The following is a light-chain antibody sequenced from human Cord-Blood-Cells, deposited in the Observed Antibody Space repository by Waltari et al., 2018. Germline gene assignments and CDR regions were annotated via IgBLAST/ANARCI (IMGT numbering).Light chain of an antibody. Sequence: QSALTQPRSVSGSRGQSVPISCTGTSSDVGGYNYVSWYQQHPGKAPKLMIYDVSKRPSVVPDRFSGSKSGNTASLTISGLQAEDEADCYCCSYAGSSTWVFGGGTKLTVL. J-gene: IGLJ3*02. CDR3: CSYAGSSTWV. CDR2: DVS. V-gene: IGLV2-11*01. CDR1: SSDVGGYNY.